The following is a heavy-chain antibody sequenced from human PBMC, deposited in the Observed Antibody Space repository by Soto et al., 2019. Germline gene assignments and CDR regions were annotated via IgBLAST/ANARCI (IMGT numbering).Heavy chain of an antibody. CDR1: GFTFSSYS. Sequence: VGSLRLSCAASGFTFSSYSMNWVRQAPGRGLEWVAAISGTSDYIYYADSVKGRFTISRDNAKTSLYIQMNSLRAEDTAVYYCARDHRYCSGSSCRPYYYYYGMDVWGQGTTVTVSS. D-gene: IGHD2-15*01. CDR2: ISGTSDYI. CDR3: ARDHRYCSGSSCRPYYYYYGMDV. J-gene: IGHJ6*02. V-gene: IGHV3-21*01.